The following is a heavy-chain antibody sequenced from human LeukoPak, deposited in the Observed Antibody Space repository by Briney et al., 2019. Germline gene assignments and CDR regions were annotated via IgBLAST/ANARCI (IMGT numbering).Heavy chain of an antibody. CDR1: SGSISSHY. D-gene: IGHD2-2*01. V-gene: IGHV4-59*11. J-gene: IGHJ5*02. CDR3: ARGQCSSTSCYRWFDP. Sequence: SETLSLTCTVSSGSISSHYWSWIRQPPGKGLEWIGYIYYSGSTDYNPSLKSRVTISVDTSKNQFSLKLSSVTAADTAVYYSARGQCSSTSCYRWFDPWGQGTLVTVSS. CDR2: IYYSGST.